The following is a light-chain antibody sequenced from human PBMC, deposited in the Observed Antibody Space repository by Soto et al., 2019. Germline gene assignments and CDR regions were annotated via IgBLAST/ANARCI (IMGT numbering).Light chain of an antibody. Sequence: EIVMTQSPATLSVAPGESATLSCRASQSVSSNLAWYQQTPGQAPRLLIYGASTRATCIPARFSGSGSGTEFILTISSLQSEDFAVYYCQQYNNWPPLTFGGGTKVEIK. CDR2: GAS. V-gene: IGKV3-15*01. J-gene: IGKJ4*01. CDR1: QSVSSN. CDR3: QQYNNWPPLT.